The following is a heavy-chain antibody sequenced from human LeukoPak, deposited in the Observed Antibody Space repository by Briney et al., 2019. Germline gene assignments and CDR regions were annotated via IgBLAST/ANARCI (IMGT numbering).Heavy chain of an antibody. CDR3: VRDFRSADY. CDR1: GFTFSTYC. V-gene: IGHV3-74*01. J-gene: IGHJ4*02. Sequence: PGGSLRLSCAASGFTFSTYCMHWVRQAPGKGPMWVSRICPAGTVTNYADSVKARFIISRDNARNTVYLQMNSLRVEDTAVYYCVRDFRSADYWGQGTLVTVSS. CDR2: ICPAGTVT.